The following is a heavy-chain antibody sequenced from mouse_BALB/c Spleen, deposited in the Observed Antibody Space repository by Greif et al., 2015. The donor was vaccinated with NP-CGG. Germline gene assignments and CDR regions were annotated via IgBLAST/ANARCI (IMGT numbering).Heavy chain of an antibody. CDR1: GYTFTDYY. Sequence: VQLQQPGPELVKPGASVKISCKASGYTFTDYYINWVKQKPGQGLEWIGWIYPGSGNTKYNEKFKGKATLTVDTSSSTAYMQLSSLTSEDTAVYFCVRRTGTEAMDYWGQGTSVTVSS. CDR2: IYPGSGNT. CDR3: VRRTGTEAMDY. J-gene: IGHJ4*01. D-gene: IGHD4-1*01. V-gene: IGHV1-84*02.